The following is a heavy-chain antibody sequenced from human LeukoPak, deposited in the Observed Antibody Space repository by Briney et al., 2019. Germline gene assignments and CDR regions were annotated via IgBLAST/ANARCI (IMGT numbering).Heavy chain of an antibody. CDR3: ARGSSRSYQYDAFDI. V-gene: IGHV3-30-3*01. CDR2: ISYDGSNK. D-gene: IGHD2-2*01. CDR1: GFTFSSYA. J-gene: IGHJ3*02. Sequence: GRSLRLSCAASGFTFSSYAMHWVRQAPGKGLEWVAVISYDGSNKYYADSVKGRFTISRDNSKNTLYLQMNSLRAEDTAVYYCARGSSRSYQYDAFDIWGQGTMVTVSS.